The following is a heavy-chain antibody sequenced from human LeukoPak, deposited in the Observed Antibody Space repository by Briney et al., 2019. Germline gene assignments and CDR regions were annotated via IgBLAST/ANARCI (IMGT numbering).Heavy chain of an antibody. CDR3: ARQSGTYWGLDY. CDR2: INPNNGGT. CDR1: GYTFTAYY. Sequence: ASVKVSCKASGYTFTAYYMHWVRQAPGQGLEWMGWINPNNGGTNYAEKFQGRVTVTRDTSISTAYMELSRLRSDDTAVYYCARQSGTYWGLDYWGQGTLVTVSS. D-gene: IGHD1-26*01. V-gene: IGHV1-2*02. J-gene: IGHJ4*02.